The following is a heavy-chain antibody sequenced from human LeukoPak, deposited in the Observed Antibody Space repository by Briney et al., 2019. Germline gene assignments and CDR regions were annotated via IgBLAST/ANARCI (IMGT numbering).Heavy chain of an antibody. CDR2: IWSDGSNK. D-gene: IGHD3-10*01. CDR1: GFTFSFYG. V-gene: IGHV3-33*01. Sequence: GRSLRLSCAASGFTFSFYGMHWVRQAPGKGLEWVAVIWSDGSNKYYADSVKGRFTISRDNSKNTLYLQMNSLRAEDTAVYYCAREDGSASYYNNWFDPWGRGTLVTVSS. CDR3: AREDGSASYYNNWFDP. J-gene: IGHJ5*02.